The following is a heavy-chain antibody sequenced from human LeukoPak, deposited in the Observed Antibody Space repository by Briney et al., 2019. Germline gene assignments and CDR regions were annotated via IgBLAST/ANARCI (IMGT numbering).Heavy chain of an antibody. D-gene: IGHD3-16*01. J-gene: IGHJ5*02. Sequence: SETLSLTCAVYGGSFSGYYWSWIRQPPGKGLEWIGEINHSGSTYYNPSLRSRVTISVDTSKNQFSLKLNSVTAADTAVYYCARHYGPWGQGTLVTVSS. CDR2: INHSGST. CDR3: ARHYGP. CDR1: GGSFSGYY. V-gene: IGHV4-34*01.